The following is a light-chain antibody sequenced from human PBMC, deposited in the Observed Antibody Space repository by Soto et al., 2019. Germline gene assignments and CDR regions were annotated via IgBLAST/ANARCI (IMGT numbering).Light chain of an antibody. V-gene: IGKV3-20*01. CDR3: QQYSSSPVT. J-gene: IGKJ1*01. CDR1: QSVSSSF. CDR2: GAC. Sequence: PGERATLSCRASQSVSSSFLTWYQQKPGQAPRLLIYGACSRATGIPDRFSASGSGTDFTLTISRLEPEDFAVYFWQQYSSSPVTFGQGTKVDI.